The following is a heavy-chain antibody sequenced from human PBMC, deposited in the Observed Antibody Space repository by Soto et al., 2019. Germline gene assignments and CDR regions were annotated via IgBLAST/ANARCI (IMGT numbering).Heavy chain of an antibody. CDR2: ISWNSGSI. V-gene: IGHV3-9*01. Sequence: EVQLVESGGGLVQPGRSLRLSCAASGFTFDDYAMHWVRQAPGKGLEWVSGISWNSGSIGYADSVKGRFTISRDNAKNSLYLQMNSLRAEDTALYYCAKDITGTNYYYYMDVWGKGTTVTVSS. CDR1: GFTFDDYA. D-gene: IGHD1-20*01. CDR3: AKDITGTNYYYYMDV. J-gene: IGHJ6*03.